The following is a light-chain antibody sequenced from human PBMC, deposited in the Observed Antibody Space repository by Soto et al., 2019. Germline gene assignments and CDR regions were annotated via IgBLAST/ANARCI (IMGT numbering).Light chain of an antibody. J-gene: IGLJ2*01. CDR2: EVR. V-gene: IGLV2-14*01. Sequence: QSALTQPAAVSGSPGQSITIACTGTRSDVGGYNSVSWYQQHPGKAPKLMIFEVRNRPSGVSNRFSGSKSGNTASLTISGLQAEDEADYYCSSYTSNNTRVFGGGTKVTIL. CDR3: SSYTSNNTRV. CDR1: RSDVGGYNS.